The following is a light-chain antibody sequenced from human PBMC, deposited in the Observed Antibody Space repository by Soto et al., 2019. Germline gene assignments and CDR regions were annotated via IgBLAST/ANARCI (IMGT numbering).Light chain of an antibody. CDR2: DAS. J-gene: IGKJ5*01. CDR3: QQRRSWQVT. CDR1: QSINTY. V-gene: IGKV3D-11*02. Sequence: ENVLTQSLATLSLSPGEGATLSCRASQSINTYLAWYQQKPGQAPRLLIYDASKRATGIPARFSGSGSGTNFTLTISSLEPEDFAVYYCQQRRSWQVTCGQGTRRRL.